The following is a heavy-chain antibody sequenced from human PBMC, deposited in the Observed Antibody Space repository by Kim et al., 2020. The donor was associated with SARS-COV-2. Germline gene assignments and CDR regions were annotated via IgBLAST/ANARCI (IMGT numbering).Heavy chain of an antibody. D-gene: IGHD3-10*01. J-gene: IGHJ6*02. CDR2: IYYSGST. V-gene: IGHV4-61*01. Sequence: SETLSLTCTVSGGSVSSGSYYWSWIRQPPGKGLEWIGYIYYSGSTNYNPSLKSRVTISVDTSKNQFSLKLSSVTAADTAVYYCARDGGAWFGELWRDVWGQGTTVTVSS. CDR3: ARDGGAWFGELWRDV. CDR1: GGSVSSGSYY.